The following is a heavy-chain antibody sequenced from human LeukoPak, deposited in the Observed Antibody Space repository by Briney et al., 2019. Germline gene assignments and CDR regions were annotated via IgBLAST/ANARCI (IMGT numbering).Heavy chain of an antibody. V-gene: IGHV4-34*01. CDR2: INHSGST. CDR3: AREAYYYDSSGHRDAFDI. J-gene: IGHJ3*02. Sequence: SETLSLTCAVYGGSFSGYYWSWIRQPPGKGLEWIGEINHSGSTNYNPSLKSRVTISVDTSKNQFSLKLSSVTAADTAVYYCAREAYYYDSSGHRDAFDIWGQGTMVTVSS. D-gene: IGHD3-22*01. CDR1: GGSFSGYY.